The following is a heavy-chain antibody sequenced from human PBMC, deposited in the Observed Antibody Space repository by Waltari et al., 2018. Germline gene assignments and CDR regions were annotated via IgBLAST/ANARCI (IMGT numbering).Heavy chain of an antibody. V-gene: IGHV3-9*03. CDR3: AKDGGVGAFDI. D-gene: IGHD3-10*01. CDR2: ISWNSGSI. J-gene: IGHJ3*02. CDR1: GFTFDAYA. Sequence: DVQLVESGGGLVQPGRSLGLSWAASGFTFDAYAMHWFRQAPGKGLEWVSGISWNSGSIGYADSVKGRFTISRDNAKNSLYLQMNSLRAEDMALYYCAKDGGVGAFDIWGQGTMVTVSS.